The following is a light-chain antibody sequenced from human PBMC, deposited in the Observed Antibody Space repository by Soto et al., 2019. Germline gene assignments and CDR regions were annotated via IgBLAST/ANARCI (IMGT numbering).Light chain of an antibody. CDR3: QQYENLPT. CDR2: DAS. Sequence: DIQMTQSPSSLSACVGDRVTITCQASQNINNYLNWYQQKPGRAPKLLIYDASNFEAGVPSRFRGSGSGTDFTFTISRLQPEDIATYYCQQYENLPTFGQGTRLDIK. CDR1: QNINNY. J-gene: IGKJ5*01. V-gene: IGKV1-33*01.